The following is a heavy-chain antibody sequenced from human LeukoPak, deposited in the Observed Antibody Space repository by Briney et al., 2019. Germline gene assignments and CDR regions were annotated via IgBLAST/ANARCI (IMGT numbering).Heavy chain of an antibody. Sequence: GGSLRLSCAASGFNVSNNYMTWVRQAPGKGLEWVSAISGSGGSTYYADSVKGRFTISRDNSKNTLYLQMNSLRAEDTAVYYCAKDVQYYDFWSGYYPEYYYYYGMDVWGQGTTVTVSS. V-gene: IGHV3-23*01. CDR2: ISGSGGST. CDR1: GFNVSNNY. J-gene: IGHJ6*02. CDR3: AKDVQYYDFWSGYYPEYYYYYGMDV. D-gene: IGHD3-3*01.